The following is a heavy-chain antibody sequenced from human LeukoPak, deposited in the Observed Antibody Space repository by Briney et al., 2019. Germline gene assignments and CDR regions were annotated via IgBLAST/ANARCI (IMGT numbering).Heavy chain of an antibody. V-gene: IGHV4-39*01. CDR2: IYYSGST. CDR3: ARHVSTSSCGADCYSGGLDV. D-gene: IGHD2-21*02. Sequence: SETLSLTCTVSGGSISRSNYYWAWIRQPPGKGLEWIGSIYYSGSTYYCPSLKSRVTISVDTSKNQFSLTLSSVTAADTAVYYCARHVSTSSCGADCYSGGLDVWGQGTTVTVSS. J-gene: IGHJ6*02. CDR1: GGSISRSNYY.